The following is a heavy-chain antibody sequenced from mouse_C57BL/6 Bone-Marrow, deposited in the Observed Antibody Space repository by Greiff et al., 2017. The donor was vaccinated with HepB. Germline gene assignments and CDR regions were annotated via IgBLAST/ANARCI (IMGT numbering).Heavy chain of an antibody. J-gene: IGHJ4*01. Sequence: QVQLQQSGAELARPGASVKLSCKASGYTFTSYGISWVKQRTGQCLEWIGELYPRSGNPYYNEKFKGKATLTADKSSSTAYMELRSLTSEDSAVYFCARKGGYSYAMDYWGQGTSVTVSS. V-gene: IGHV1-81*01. CDR2: LYPRSGNP. D-gene: IGHD2-3*01. CDR1: GYTFTSYG. CDR3: ARKGGYSYAMDY.